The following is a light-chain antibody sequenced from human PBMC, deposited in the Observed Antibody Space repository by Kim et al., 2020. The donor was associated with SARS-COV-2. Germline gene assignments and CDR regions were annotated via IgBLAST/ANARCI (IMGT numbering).Light chain of an antibody. Sequence: APGDRATFSRRARQSISSNIAWYQQKPGQAPRLLIYDASTRATGIPARFSGSGSGTEFTLTISSLQSEGFAVYYCKQYNNWPPITFGQGTRLEIK. J-gene: IGKJ5*01. CDR3: KQYNNWPPIT. CDR1: QSISSN. CDR2: DAS. V-gene: IGKV3-15*01.